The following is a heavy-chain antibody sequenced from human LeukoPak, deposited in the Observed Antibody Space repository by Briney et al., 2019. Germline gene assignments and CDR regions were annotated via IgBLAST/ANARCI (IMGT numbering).Heavy chain of an antibody. J-gene: IGHJ4*02. CDR3: AKGAYDYIEMGYFDS. D-gene: IGHD5-12*01. V-gene: IGHV3-23*01. CDR1: GFTSINYA. CDR2: LIGISGST. Sequence: PGGSLRLSCAASGFTSINYAMSWVRQAPGKGLEWVSVLIGISGSTDYADSVKGRFTISRDTSKNTVFLQMNSLRAEDTAIYYCAKGAYDYIEMGYFDSWGQGSLVTVSS.